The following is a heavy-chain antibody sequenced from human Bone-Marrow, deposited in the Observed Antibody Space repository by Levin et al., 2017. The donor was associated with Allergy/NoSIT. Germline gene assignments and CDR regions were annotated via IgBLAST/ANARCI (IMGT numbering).Heavy chain of an antibody. Sequence: SVKVSCKASGATFSTYAIIWVRQAPGQGLEWMGGCVPMFNTTSHAQKFQGRVTMTADKSTSTAYMELSSLRSEDTAVYYCARAQTYNFRTPYYYGMDVWGQGTTVTVAS. CDR3: ARAQTYNFRTPYYYGMDV. CDR2: CVPMFNTT. D-gene: IGHD5-24*01. J-gene: IGHJ6*02. CDR1: GATFSTYA. V-gene: IGHV1-69*06.